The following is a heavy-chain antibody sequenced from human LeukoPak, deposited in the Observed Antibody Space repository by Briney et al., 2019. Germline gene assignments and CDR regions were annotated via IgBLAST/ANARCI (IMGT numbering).Heavy chain of an antibody. D-gene: IGHD3-3*01. CDR3: ARVELESYYYYYGMDV. V-gene: IGHV3-7*01. J-gene: IGHJ6*02. Sequence: EGSLRLSRAASGFTFSSYWMSWVRQAPGKGLEWVANIKQDGSEKYYVDSVKGRFTISRDNAKNSLYLQMNSLRAEDTAVYYCARVELESYYYYYGMDVWGQGTTVTVSS. CDR1: GFTFSSYW. CDR2: IKQDGSEK.